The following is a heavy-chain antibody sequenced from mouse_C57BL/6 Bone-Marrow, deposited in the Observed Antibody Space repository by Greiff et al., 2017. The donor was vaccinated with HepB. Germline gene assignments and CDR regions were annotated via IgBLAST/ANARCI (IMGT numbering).Heavy chain of an antibody. CDR2: ISYDGSN. CDR3: ARGRDYSNLAWFAY. CDR1: GYSITSGYY. V-gene: IGHV3-6*01. J-gene: IGHJ3*01. Sequence: EVKLQESGPGLVKPSQSLSLTCSVTGYSITSGYYWNWIRQFPGNKLEWMGYISYDGSNNYNPSLKNRISITRYTSKNQFFLKLNSVTTEDTATYYCARGRDYSNLAWFAYWGQGTLVTVSA. D-gene: IGHD2-5*01.